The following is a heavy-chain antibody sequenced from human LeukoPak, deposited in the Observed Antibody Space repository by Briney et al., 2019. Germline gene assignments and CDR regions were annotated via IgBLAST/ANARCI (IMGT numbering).Heavy chain of an antibody. D-gene: IGHD1-26*01. Sequence: GRSLRLSCAPSGFTFDDYAMHWARQAPGKGLEWVSGISWNSDSIGYADSVKGRFTISRDNAKNSLYLQMNSLRAEDMALYYSAKVRVGGSYFQHWGQGTLVTVSS. CDR3: AKVRVGGSYFQH. CDR1: GFTFDDYA. J-gene: IGHJ1*01. CDR2: ISWNSDSI. V-gene: IGHV3-9*03.